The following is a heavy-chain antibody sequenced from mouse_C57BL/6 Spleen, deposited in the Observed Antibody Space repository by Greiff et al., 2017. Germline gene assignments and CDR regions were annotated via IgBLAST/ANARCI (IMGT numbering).Heavy chain of an antibody. CDR3: APRDDGFAY. CDR2: IFPGSGST. D-gene: IGHD2-14*01. V-gene: IGHV1-75*01. CDR1: GYTFTDYY. J-gene: IGHJ3*01. Sequence: QVQLQQSGPELVKPGASVKISCKASGYTFTDYYINWVKQRPGQGLEWIGWIFPGSGSTYYHEKFKGKATLPLDNSSSTAYMWLSSLTSEDSAVYFGAPRDDGFAYWGQGTLVTVSA.